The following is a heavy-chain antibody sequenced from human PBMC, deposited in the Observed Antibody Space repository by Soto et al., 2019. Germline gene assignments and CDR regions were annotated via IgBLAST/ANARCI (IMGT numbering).Heavy chain of an antibody. J-gene: IGHJ4*02. CDR3: ARDSSYDFWSGYYKLAYYFYY. D-gene: IGHD3-3*01. CDR2: IKQDGSEK. CDR1: GFTFSSYL. Sequence: GGSLRLSCAASGFTFSSYLMSWVRQAPGKGLEWVANIKQDGSEKYYVDSVKGRFTISRDNAKNSLYLQMNSLRAEDTAVYYCARDSSYDFWSGYYKLAYYFYYWGQGT. V-gene: IGHV3-7*01.